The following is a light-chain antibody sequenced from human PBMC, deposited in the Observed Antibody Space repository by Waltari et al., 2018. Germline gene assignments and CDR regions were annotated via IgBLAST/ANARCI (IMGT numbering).Light chain of an antibody. CDR2: GTS. V-gene: IGKV3-20*01. J-gene: IGKJ4*01. Sequence: EIVLTQSPATLSLSPGERATLSCRASQSVTSISLTWYQQKPGQAPRLLIYGTSSRATGIPDRFSGSGSGTDFTLTISRLEPEDFAIYYCQQYDGEVVTFGGGTKVEI. CDR3: QQYDGEVVT. CDR1: QSVTSIS.